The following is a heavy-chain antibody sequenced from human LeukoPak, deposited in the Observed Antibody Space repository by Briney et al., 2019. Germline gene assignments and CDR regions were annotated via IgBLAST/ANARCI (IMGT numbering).Heavy chain of an antibody. CDR2: IWYDGSNK. Sequence: GGSLRLSCAASGFTFSSYGMHWVRQAPGKGLEWVAVIWYDGSNKYYADSVKGRFTISRDNSKNTLHLQMNSLRAEDTAVYYCAKGGDLITYFDYWGQGTLVTVSS. CDR1: GFTFSSYG. D-gene: IGHD3-16*01. CDR3: AKGGDLITYFDY. J-gene: IGHJ4*02. V-gene: IGHV3-33*06.